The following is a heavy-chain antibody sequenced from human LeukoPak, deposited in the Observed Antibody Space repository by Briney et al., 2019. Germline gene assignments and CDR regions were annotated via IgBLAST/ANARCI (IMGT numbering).Heavy chain of an antibody. D-gene: IGHD3-10*01. J-gene: IGHJ6*03. CDR2: ISHDGRNK. CDR1: GFTFDDYA. V-gene: IGHV3-30*03. CDR3: ASLVLLWLGESELAAGHVDKDV. Sequence: GGSLRLSCAASGFTFDDYAMHWVRQAPGKGLEWVAVISHDGRNKYYGDSVKGRFTISRDNSKNTLYLQMNGLRPEDTAKYYCASLVLLWLGESELAAGHVDKDVWGKGTTVTVSS.